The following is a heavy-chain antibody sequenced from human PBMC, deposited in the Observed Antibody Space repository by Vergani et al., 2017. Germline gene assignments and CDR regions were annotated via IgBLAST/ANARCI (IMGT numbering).Heavy chain of an antibody. CDR2: IKQDGSEK. D-gene: IGHD2-2*01. V-gene: IGHV3-7*01. CDR3: ARGGDIVVVPAAIDYMDV. CDR1: GFTFSSYW. Sequence: EVQLVESGGGLVQPGGSLRLSCAASGFTFSSYWMSWVRQAPGKGLEWVANIKQDGSEKYYVDSVKGRFTISRDNAKNSLYLQMNSLRAEDTAVYYCARGGDIVVVPAAIDYMDVWGKGTTVTVSS. J-gene: IGHJ6*03.